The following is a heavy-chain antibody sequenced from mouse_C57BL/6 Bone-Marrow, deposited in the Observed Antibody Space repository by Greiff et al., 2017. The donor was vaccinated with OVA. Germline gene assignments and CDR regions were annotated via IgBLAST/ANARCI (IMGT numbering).Heavy chain of an antibody. CDR1: GFNIKDYY. J-gene: IGHJ3*01. CDR2: IDPEDGDT. CDR3: TTCLLPFAD. D-gene: IGHD2-1*01. Sequence: VHVKQSGAELVRPGASVKLSCTASGFNIKDYYMHWVKQRPEQGLEWIGRIDPEDGDTEYAPKFQGKATMTADTSSNTAYLQLSSLTSEDTAVYYCTTCLLPFADWGQGTLVTVSA. V-gene: IGHV14-1*01.